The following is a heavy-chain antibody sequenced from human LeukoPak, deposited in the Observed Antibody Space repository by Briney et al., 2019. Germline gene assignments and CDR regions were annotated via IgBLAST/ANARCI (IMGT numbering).Heavy chain of an antibody. V-gene: IGHV4-4*07. CDR2: IYTSGST. Sequence: SETLSLTCTVSGGSISSYYWSWIRQPAGKGLEWIGRIYTSGSTNYNPSLKSRVTMSVDTSKNQFSLKLSSVTAADTAVYYCARDRRRERLHGFDMWGQGTRVTVSS. J-gene: IGHJ3*02. D-gene: IGHD1-26*01. CDR3: ARDRRRERLHGFDM. CDR1: GGSISSYY.